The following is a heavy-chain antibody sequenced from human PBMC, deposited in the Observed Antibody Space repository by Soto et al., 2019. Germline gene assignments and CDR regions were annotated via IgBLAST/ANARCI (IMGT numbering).Heavy chain of an antibody. CDR2: VIPFFGTS. V-gene: IGHV1-69*01. Sequence: QVQLVQSGAEVKKPGSSVKVSCEASGGTFSSYPINWVRQAPGQGLEWMGGVIPFFGTSNYAQKLQGRVTITADESTSTAYMELRSLRSEDTAVYYCARVGHITNYGMAVWGQGTTVTVSS. CDR3: ARVGHITNYGMAV. D-gene: IGHD1-26*01. J-gene: IGHJ6*02. CDR1: GGTFSSYP.